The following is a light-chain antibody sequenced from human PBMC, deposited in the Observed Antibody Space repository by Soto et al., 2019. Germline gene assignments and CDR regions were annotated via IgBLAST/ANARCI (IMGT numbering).Light chain of an antibody. CDR2: ELN. J-gene: IGLJ2*01. CDR3: TSYAGRGNFVV. V-gene: IGLV2-8*01. CDR1: NSDVGSYNY. Sequence: QSALTQPPSASGSPGQSVAISCTGTNSDVGSYNYVSWYQQHPGKVPKLIIYELNKRPSGVPDRFSASKSGNTASLTVSGLQAEDEADYYCTSYAGRGNFVVFGGGTKVTVL.